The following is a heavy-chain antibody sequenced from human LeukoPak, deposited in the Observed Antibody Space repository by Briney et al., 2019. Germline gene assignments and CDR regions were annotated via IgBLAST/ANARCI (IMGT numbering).Heavy chain of an antibody. CDR3: ARDATVGAAHIDA. V-gene: IGHV3-30*02. J-gene: IGHJ5*02. CDR1: RLLFGSTG. Sequence: GGSLRLSCEASRLLFGSTGMHWVRQAPGKGLEWVAYIRYNGSNKYYSDSVKVRFTISRDKSTSTLSLQMNSLRPDDTAVYQCARDATVGAAHIDAWGQGVLVTVSS. CDR2: IRYNGSNK. D-gene: IGHD2-15*01.